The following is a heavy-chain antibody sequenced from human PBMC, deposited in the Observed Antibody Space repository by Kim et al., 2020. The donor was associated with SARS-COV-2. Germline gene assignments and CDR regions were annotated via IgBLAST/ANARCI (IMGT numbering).Heavy chain of an antibody. J-gene: IGHJ4*02. CDR3: AKSRMVVPAALGFFDY. V-gene: IGHV3-23*01. Sequence: GGSLRLSCAASGFTFSSYAMSWVRQAPGKGLEWVSAISGSGGSTYYADSVKGRFTISRDNSKNTLYLQMNSLRAEDTAVYYCAKSRMVVPAALGFFDYWGQGTLVTVSS. CDR2: ISGSGGST. D-gene: IGHD2-2*01. CDR1: GFTFSSYA.